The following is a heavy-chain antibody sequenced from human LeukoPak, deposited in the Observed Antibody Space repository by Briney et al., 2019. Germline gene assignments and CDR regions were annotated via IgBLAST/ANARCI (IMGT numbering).Heavy chain of an antibody. CDR2: ISGSGGST. V-gene: IGHV3-23*01. J-gene: IGHJ5*02. D-gene: IGHD6-19*01. CDR3: AKDPTVAGTVYWFDP. CDR1: GFTFSSYA. Sequence: GGSLRLSCAASGFTFSSYAVSWVRQAPGKGLEWVSAISGSGGSTYYADSVKGRFTISRDNSKNTLYLQMNSLRAEDTAVYYCAKDPTVAGTVYWFDPWGQGTLVTVSS.